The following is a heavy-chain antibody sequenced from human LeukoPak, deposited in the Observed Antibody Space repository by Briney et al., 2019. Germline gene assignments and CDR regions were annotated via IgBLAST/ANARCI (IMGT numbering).Heavy chain of an antibody. CDR3: ARDPNIVGAADY. CDR1: GGSVSSYF. V-gene: IGHV4-59*02. CDR2: IYYSGNT. Sequence: SETLSLTCNVSGGSVSSYFWSWIRQPPGEGLEWIGYIYYSGNTNYNPSLKSRVTISVDTSKNQFSLKVRSVTAADTAVYYCARDPNIVGAADYWGQGTLVTVSS. D-gene: IGHD1-26*01. J-gene: IGHJ4*02.